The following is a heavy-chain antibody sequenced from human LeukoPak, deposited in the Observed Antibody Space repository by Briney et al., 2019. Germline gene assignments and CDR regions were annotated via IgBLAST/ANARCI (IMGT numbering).Heavy chain of an antibody. CDR1: GGSLRGYF. CDR2: INHSGST. CDR3: ARGLGYYFGY. V-gene: IGHV4-34*01. Sequence: SETLSLTCAVYGGSLRGYFWSWIRQPPGKGLEWIGEINHSGSTNYNPSLKSRVTISVDTSKNQFSLKLSSVTAADTAVYYCARGLGYYFGYWRQGTLVTVPS. J-gene: IGHJ4*02. D-gene: IGHD3-16*01.